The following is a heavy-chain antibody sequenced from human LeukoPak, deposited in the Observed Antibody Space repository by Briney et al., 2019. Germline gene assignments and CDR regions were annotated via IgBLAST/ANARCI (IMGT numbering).Heavy chain of an antibody. Sequence: PSETLSLTCTVSGGSISSHYWSWIRQPPGKGLEWIAYIYHTGSTNYNPSLKSRVTISVDTSENQFSLKLSSVTAADTAVYYCAREGYCSGGSCSGGWFNPWGQGTLVTVSS. CDR3: AREGYCSGGSCSGGWFNP. J-gene: IGHJ5*02. CDR1: GGSISSHY. D-gene: IGHD2-15*01. CDR2: IYHTGST. V-gene: IGHV4-59*11.